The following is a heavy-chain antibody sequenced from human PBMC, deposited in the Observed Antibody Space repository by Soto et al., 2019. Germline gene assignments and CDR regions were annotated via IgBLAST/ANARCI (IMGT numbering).Heavy chain of an antibody. D-gene: IGHD1-26*01. CDR2: ISYDGSKT. CDR1: GFTFSTTG. Sequence: QVQLVESGGGVVQPGTSLRLSCTASGFTFSTTGMHWVRQAPGKGLEWVAVISYDGSKTYYADSVKGRLTISRDNSRGTVYLQMNSLRPEDTAVYYCAKHLRQGATGATVYGMDVWGQGTTVSVSS. CDR3: AKHLRQGATGATVYGMDV. V-gene: IGHV3-30*18. J-gene: IGHJ6*02.